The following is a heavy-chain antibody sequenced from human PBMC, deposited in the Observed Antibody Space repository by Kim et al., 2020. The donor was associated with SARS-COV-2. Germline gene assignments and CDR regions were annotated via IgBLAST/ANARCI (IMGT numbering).Heavy chain of an antibody. D-gene: IGHD2-2*01. CDR3: AKHLVHNYFYGLDV. Sequence: ADSVKGRITISRDNSKNTLYLQMNSLRAEDTAVYYCAKHLVHNYFYGLDVWGQGTTVTVSS. V-gene: IGHV3-23*01. J-gene: IGHJ6*02.